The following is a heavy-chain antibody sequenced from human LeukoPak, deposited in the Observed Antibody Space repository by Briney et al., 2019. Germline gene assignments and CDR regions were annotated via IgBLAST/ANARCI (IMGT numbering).Heavy chain of an antibody. J-gene: IGHJ6*02. Sequence: PGGSLRLSCTASGLRLSTYAMNWVRQAPGKGLEWVSGISGSGSNTYYADSVKGRFTISRDNSKNTVYLQMKSLRVEDTAVYYCARPWSSSGNQEAFNYYYYGMDVWGQGTTVTVSS. CDR2: ISGSGSNT. V-gene: IGHV3-23*01. D-gene: IGHD6-13*01. CDR3: ARPWSSSGNQEAFNYYYYGMDV. CDR1: GLRLSTYA.